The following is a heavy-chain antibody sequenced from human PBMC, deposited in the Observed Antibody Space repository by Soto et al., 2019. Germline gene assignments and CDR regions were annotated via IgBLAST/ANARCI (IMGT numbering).Heavy chain of an antibody. Sequence: QVQLQESGPGLVKPSQTLSLTCTVSDGSISSGDYYWGWIRQPPGKGLEWIGYIYHSGNTYYNPSLKSRLPMSVDTSKHQFSLNLNSVTASDTAVYYCATAALAADYFGHWGQGTQVTVSS. V-gene: IGHV4-30-4*08. CDR2: IYHSGNT. J-gene: IGHJ4*02. D-gene: IGHD6-19*01. CDR1: DGSISSGDYY. CDR3: ATAALAADYFGH.